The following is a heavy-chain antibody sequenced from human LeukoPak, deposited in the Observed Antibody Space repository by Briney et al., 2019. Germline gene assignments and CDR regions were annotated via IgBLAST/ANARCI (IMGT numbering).Heavy chain of an antibody. J-gene: IGHJ4*02. V-gene: IGHV3-23*01. Sequence: GGSLRLSCAASGFTFSSYAMSWVRQAPGKGLEWVSAISGSGSTYYADSVKGRFTISRDNSKNTLYLQMSSLRAEDTAVYYCAKDPRSGYYFDYWGQGTLVTVSS. CDR2: ISGSGST. D-gene: IGHD5-12*01. CDR3: AKDPRSGYYFDY. CDR1: GFTFSSYA.